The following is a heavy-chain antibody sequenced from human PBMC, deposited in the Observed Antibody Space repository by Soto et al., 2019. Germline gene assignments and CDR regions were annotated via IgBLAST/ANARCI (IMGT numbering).Heavy chain of an antibody. CDR2: IIPIFGTA. D-gene: IGHD3-22*01. CDR1: GGTFSSYA. CDR3: ARTTYYYDSSGYSPLRINPYWYFDL. J-gene: IGHJ2*01. Sequence: QVQLVQSGAEVKKPGSSVKVSCKASGGTFSSYAISWVRQAPGQGLEWMGGIIPIFGTANYAQKCQGRVTITADESTSTAYMELSSLRSEATAVYYCARTTYYYDSSGYSPLRINPYWYFDLWGRGTLVTVSS. V-gene: IGHV1-69*12.